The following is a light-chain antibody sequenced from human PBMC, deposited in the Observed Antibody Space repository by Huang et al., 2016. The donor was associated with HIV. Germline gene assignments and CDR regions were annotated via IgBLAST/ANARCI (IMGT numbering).Light chain of an antibody. Sequence: DIQMTQSPSSVSASIGDKVTITCRASQDVSSWLAWYQQKPGKAPHLLIFATSTLQTGVPSRFSGSGSVTDFTLTIDSLQAEDFATYYCQQATRIPLTFGGGTKVE. CDR3: QQATRIPLT. CDR2: ATS. CDR1: QDVSSW. J-gene: IGKJ4*01. V-gene: IGKV1-12*01.